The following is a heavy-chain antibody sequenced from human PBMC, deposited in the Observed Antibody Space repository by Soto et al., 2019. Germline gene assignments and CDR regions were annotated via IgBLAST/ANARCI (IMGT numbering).Heavy chain of an antibody. CDR1: GFTFSSYS. D-gene: IGHD1-26*01. J-gene: IGHJ6*02. CDR2: ISSSSSYI. V-gene: IGHV3-21*01. CDR3: AREERMRGSLSLAPDPQYDYGMDV. Sequence: EVQLVESGGGLVKPGGSLRLSCAASGFTFSSYSMNWVRQAPGKGLEWVSSISSSSSYIYYADSVKGRFTISRDNAKNSLYLQRNSLRAEDTAVYYCAREERMRGSLSLAPDPQYDYGMDVWGQGTTVTVSS.